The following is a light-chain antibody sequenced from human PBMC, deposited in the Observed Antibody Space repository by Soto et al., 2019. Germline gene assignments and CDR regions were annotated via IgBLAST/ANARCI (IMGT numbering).Light chain of an antibody. V-gene: IGKV1-39*01. CDR3: EQSDGSHPLT. J-gene: IGKJ3*01. CDR1: QSISSY. Sequence: DIQMTQSPSSLSASVGDRVTITCRASQSISSYLNWYQQKPGKAPKLLIDAASRLQSGVPSRFSGSGSGRDFTFTIRSLEPQDFAAFYCEQSDGSHPLTFGPRTKVDIK. CDR2: AAS.